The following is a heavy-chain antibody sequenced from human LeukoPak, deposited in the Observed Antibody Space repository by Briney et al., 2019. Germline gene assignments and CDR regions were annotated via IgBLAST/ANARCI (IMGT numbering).Heavy chain of an antibody. D-gene: IGHD3-10*01. Sequence: SETLSLTCTVSGGSISSSSYYWGWIRQPPGKGLEWIGSIYYSGSTYYNPSLKSRVTISVDTSKNQFSLKLSSVTAAGTAVYYCARDSNYGSGIFDYWGQGTLVTVSS. V-gene: IGHV4-39*07. CDR1: GGSISSSSYY. CDR2: IYYSGST. CDR3: ARDSNYGSGIFDY. J-gene: IGHJ4*02.